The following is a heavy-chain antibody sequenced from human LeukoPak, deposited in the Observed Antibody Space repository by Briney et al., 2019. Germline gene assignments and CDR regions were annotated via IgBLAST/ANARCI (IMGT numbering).Heavy chain of an antibody. CDR3: ARGPSVWGSLDY. CDR1: GFTFSSYW. V-gene: IGHV3-74*01. J-gene: IGHJ4*02. CDR2: INSDGSIR. Sequence: PGGSLRLSCAASGFTFSSYWMHWVRQAPGKGLVWVSRINSDGSIRNYVDSVRGRFTISRDNGKNTLYLEMSSLRAEDTAVYYCARGPSVWGSLDYWGQGTLVTVSS. D-gene: IGHD3-16*01.